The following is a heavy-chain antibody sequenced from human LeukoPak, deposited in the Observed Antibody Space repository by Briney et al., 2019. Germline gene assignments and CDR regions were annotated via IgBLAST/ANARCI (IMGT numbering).Heavy chain of an antibody. V-gene: IGHV3-21*01. J-gene: IGHJ6*02. CDR3: ARDRGIAAVGGRGMDV. D-gene: IGHD6-13*01. CDR1: GFIFSSYS. CDR2: ISSSSNYI. Sequence: GGSLRLSCAASGFIFSSYSMNWVRQAPGKGLEWVSSISSSSNYIYYADSVKGRFTISRDNSKNTLYLQMNSLRAEDTAVYYCARDRGIAAVGGRGMDVWGQGTTVTVSS.